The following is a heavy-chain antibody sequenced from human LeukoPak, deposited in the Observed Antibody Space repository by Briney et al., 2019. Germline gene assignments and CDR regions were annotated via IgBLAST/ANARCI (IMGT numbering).Heavy chain of an antibody. V-gene: IGHV3-49*03. CDR1: GFTFGDYA. CDR2: IRSKAHGGTT. D-gene: IGHD2-15*01. Sequence: GRSLRLSRTASGFTFGDYAMSWFRQAPGEGLEWVGFIRSKAHGGTTEYAASVKGRFTISRDDSKSIAYLQMDSLKTEDTAVYYCTRAGRYCSGGSCYSFYWGQGTLVTVSS. CDR3: TRAGRYCSGGSCYSFY. J-gene: IGHJ4*02.